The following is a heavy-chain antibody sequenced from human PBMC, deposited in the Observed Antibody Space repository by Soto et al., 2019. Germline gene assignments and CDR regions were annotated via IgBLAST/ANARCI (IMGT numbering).Heavy chain of an antibody. CDR3: AVTFFYYPWGHSLYP. CDR2: VNPNSGDT. V-gene: IGHV1-8*02. D-gene: IGHD3-16*01. J-gene: IGHJ5*02. CDR1: GYTFTTYD. Sequence: QVQLVQSGAEVKTPGASVKVSCKTSGYTFTTYDIHWVRQASGQGLEWMGSVNPNSGDTAYAQKLRGRVPMTREPSINTAHMELCSLKSEDTAFFFCAVTFFYYPWGHSLYPWGPGPPFTVPS.